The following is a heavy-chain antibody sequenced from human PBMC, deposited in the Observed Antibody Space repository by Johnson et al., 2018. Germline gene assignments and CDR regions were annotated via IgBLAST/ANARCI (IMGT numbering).Heavy chain of an antibody. CDR3: AKDEGGSNAGYFQH. V-gene: IGHV3-23*04. D-gene: IGHD2-8*01. Sequence: EVQLVESGGGLVRPGESLRLSCAASGFSFSIYAMSWIRQAPGKGLEWVSAVSGSGSTTHYTDSVKGRFTVSRDNSKNTLYLQMNSLRAEDTALYYCAKDEGGSNAGYFQHWGQGTLVIVSS. J-gene: IGHJ1*01. CDR1: GFSFSIYA. CDR2: VSGSGSTT.